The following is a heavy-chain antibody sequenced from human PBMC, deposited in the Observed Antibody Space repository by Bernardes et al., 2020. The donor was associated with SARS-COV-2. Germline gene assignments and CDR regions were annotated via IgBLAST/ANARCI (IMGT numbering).Heavy chain of an antibody. CDR3: AKDRIAEAGTRERCSFESWSHGTLLLITSGHASAPPVLPLHS. J-gene: IGHJ5*01. D-gene: IGHD6-13*01. CDR2: ISGSGGST. CDR1: GFTFNDYA. V-gene: IGHV3-23*01. Sequence: GGSLRLSCTAAGFTFNDYAMSWVRQAPGKGLEWVSSISGSGGSTYYADSVKGRFTISRDNAKNTLYLQMNSLRAEDTALYYFAKDRIAEAGTRERCSFESWSHGTLLLITSGHASAPPVLPLHS.